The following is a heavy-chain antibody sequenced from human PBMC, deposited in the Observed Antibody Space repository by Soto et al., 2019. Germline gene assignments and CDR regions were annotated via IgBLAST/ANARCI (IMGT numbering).Heavy chain of an antibody. J-gene: IGHJ4*01. CDR3: SLDSYGGSRTLHSL. CDR1: GGSISSYY. V-gene: IGHV4-59*01. Sequence: SETLSLTCTVSGGSISSYYWSWIRQPPGKGLEWIGYIYYSGSTNYNPSLKSRVTISVDTSKNQFSLKLSSVTAADTAVYYCSLDSYGGSRTLHSLWSQRTLDIVSA. D-gene: IGHD1-26*01. CDR2: IYYSGST.